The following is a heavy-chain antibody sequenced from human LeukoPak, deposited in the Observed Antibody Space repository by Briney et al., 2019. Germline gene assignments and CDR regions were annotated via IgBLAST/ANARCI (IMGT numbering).Heavy chain of an antibody. V-gene: IGHV3-21*04. D-gene: IGHD6-13*01. CDR1: GFTFSSYS. CDR2: ISSSSSYI. Sequence: PGGSLRLSCAASGFTFSSYSMNWVRQAPGKGLEWVSSISSSSSYIYYADSVKGRFTIYRDNAKNSLYPQMNSLRAEDTAVYYCARVTGYVMEDYFDYWGQGTLVTVSS. CDR3: ARVTGYVMEDYFDY. J-gene: IGHJ4*02.